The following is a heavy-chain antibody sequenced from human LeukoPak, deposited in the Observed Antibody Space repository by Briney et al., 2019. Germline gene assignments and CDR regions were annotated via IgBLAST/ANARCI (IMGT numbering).Heavy chain of an antibody. J-gene: IGHJ3*02. CDR1: GFTFVYYG. Sequence: GGSLRLSCAASGFTFVYYGMSWVRPAPWKGLAWVSGINWNGGSTGYVDSVRGRFTISRDNDNNSLYLQVNRLRAEDTALYYCARGWIGAFDIWGQGAMVTVSP. V-gene: IGHV3-20*04. CDR2: INWNGGST. D-gene: IGHD5-12*01. CDR3: ARGWIGAFDI.